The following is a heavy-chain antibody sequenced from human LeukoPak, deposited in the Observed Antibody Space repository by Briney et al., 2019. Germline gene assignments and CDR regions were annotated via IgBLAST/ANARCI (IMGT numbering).Heavy chain of an antibody. CDR1: GFTFSSYA. J-gene: IGHJ4*02. Sequence: GGSLRLSCAASGFTFSSYAMSRVRQAPGKGLEWVSAISGSGGSTYYADSVKGRFTISRDNSKNTLYLQMNSLRAEDTAVYYCARDMWGGDIVVVPAANFDYWGQGTLVTVSS. D-gene: IGHD2-2*01. CDR3: ARDMWGGDIVVVPAANFDY. CDR2: ISGSGGST. V-gene: IGHV3-23*01.